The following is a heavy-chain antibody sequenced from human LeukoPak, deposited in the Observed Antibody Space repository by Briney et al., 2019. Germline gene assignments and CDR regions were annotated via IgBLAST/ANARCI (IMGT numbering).Heavy chain of an antibody. Sequence: GGSLRLSCAASGFTFSSYDMHWVRQAPGKGLEWVAFILYDGSNKNYADSVKGRFTISRDNSKNTLYLQMNSLRAEDTAVYYCAKSDSSVAPYNWFDPWGQGTLVTVSS. D-gene: IGHD3-22*01. V-gene: IGHV3-30*02. CDR2: ILYDGSNK. J-gene: IGHJ5*02. CDR1: GFTFSSYD. CDR3: AKSDSSVAPYNWFDP.